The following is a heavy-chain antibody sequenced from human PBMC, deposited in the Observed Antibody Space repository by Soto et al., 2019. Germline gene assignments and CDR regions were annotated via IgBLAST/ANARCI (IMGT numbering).Heavy chain of an antibody. V-gene: IGHV1-69*13. D-gene: IGHD3-22*01. Sequence: ASVKVSCNASGGTFSSYAISWVRQAPGQGLEWMGGIIPIFGTANYAQKFQGRVTITADESTSTAYMELSSLRSEDTAVYYCATIHYDSSGYTSLNDYWGQGTLVTVSS. CDR2: IIPIFGTA. J-gene: IGHJ4*02. CDR1: GGTFSSYA. CDR3: ATIHYDSSGYTSLNDY.